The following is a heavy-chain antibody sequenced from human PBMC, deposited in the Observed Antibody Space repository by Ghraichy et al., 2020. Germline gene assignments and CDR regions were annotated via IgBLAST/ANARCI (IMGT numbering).Heavy chain of an antibody. V-gene: IGHV4-61*08. D-gene: IGHD5-18*01. J-gene: IGHJ4*02. CDR3: ARGRGYGYGIDC. CDR1: SGSVSNGDHY. Sequence: SQTLSLTCTVSSGSVSNGDHYWSWIRQPPGKALEWIGHLYDIGSTIYNPSLRSRVSISVDTSKNQFSLKLNFVGAADTAIYYCARGRGYGYGIDCWGQGILVTVSS. CDR2: LYDIGST.